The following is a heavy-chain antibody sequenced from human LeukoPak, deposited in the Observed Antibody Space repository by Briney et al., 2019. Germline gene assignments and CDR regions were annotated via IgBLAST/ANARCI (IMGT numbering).Heavy chain of an antibody. CDR1: GGSISSYY. J-gene: IGHJ6*04. Sequence: PSETPSLTCTVSGGSISSYYWSWIRQPPGKGLEWIGYIYYSGSTNYNPSLKSRVTISVDTSKNQFSLKLSSVTAADTAVYYCARDRPDGITGTRGPYGMDVWGKGTTVTVSS. CDR2: IYYSGST. D-gene: IGHD1-20*01. V-gene: IGHV4-59*01. CDR3: ARDRPDGITGTRGPYGMDV.